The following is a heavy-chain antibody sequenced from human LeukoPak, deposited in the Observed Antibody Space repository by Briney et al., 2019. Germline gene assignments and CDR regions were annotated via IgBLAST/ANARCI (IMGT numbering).Heavy chain of an antibody. CDR2: ISYDGSNK. CDR3: AKDSTVDNYFDY. V-gene: IGHV3-30*18. J-gene: IGHJ4*02. Sequence: GRSLRLSCAASGFTFSSYGTHWVRQAPGKGLEWVAVISYDGSNKYYADSVKGRFTISRDNSKNTLYLQMNSLRAEDTAVYYCAKDSTVDNYFDYWGQGTLVTVSS. D-gene: IGHD2-2*01. CDR1: GFTFSSYG.